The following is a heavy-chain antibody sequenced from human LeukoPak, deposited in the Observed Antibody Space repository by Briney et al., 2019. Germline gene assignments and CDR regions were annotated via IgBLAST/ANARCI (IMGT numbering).Heavy chain of an antibody. CDR1: GFTFSSYA. Sequence: GGSLRLSCAASGFTFSSYAMHWVRQAPGKGLEWVAVISYDGSNKYYADSVKGRFTISRDNSKNTLYLQMNSLRAEDTAVYYCARGPTLYGSGSYYLDYWGQGTLVTVSS. CDR3: ARGPTLYGSGSYYLDY. J-gene: IGHJ4*02. CDR2: ISYDGSNK. D-gene: IGHD3-10*01. V-gene: IGHV3-30-3*01.